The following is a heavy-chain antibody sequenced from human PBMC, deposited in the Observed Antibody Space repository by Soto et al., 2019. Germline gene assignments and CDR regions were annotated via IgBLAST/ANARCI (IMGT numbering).Heavy chain of an antibody. CDR2: IIPNYGKA. CDR3: ARDDGSGYSNWFDP. D-gene: IGHD3-22*01. CDR1: GGTFSSYA. V-gene: IGHV1-69*06. Sequence: SVKVSCKASGGTFSSYAISWVRQAPGQGLEWMGWIIPNYGKANYAQKLQGRVTMTADKSTSTAYMELSSLRSDDTAVYYCARDDGSGYSNWFDPWGQGTLVTVSS. J-gene: IGHJ5*02.